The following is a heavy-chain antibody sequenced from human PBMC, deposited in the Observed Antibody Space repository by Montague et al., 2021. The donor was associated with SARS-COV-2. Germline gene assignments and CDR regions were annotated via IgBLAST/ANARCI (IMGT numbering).Heavy chain of an antibody. CDR3: AREEYYDSSGYSMSY. D-gene: IGHD3-22*01. V-gene: IGHV3-48*03. CDR2: ISRSGSST. CDR1: GFTFSSYE. Sequence: SMILSCAASGFTFSSYEMNWVRPAPVKGLEWVSYISRSGSSTYFXYSVKGRFTISRDHATNSLYLHMNSLRAEDTAVYYCAREEYYDSSGYSMSYWGQGTLVTVSS. J-gene: IGHJ1*01.